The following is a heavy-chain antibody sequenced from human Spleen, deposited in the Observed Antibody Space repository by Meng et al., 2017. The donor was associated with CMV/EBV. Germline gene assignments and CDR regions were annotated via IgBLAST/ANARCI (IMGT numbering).Heavy chain of an antibody. V-gene: IGHV1-2*02. CDR3: ARSQNIVVVPAAIVHYYYYGMDV. J-gene: IGHJ6*02. D-gene: IGHD2-2*02. CDR1: GYTFTGYY. CDR2: LNPNSGGT. Sequence: ASVKVSCKASGYTFTGYYMYWVRQAPGQGLECMGWLNPNSGGTEYAQKFQGRVTMTRDTSISTAYIELSRLRSDDTAVYYCARSQNIVVVPAAIVHYYYYGMDVWGQGTTVTVSS.